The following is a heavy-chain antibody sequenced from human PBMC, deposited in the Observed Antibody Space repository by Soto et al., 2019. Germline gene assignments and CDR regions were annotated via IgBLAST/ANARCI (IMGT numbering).Heavy chain of an antibody. CDR2: IYNSGTT. CDR1: GGSITRGGYY. D-gene: IGHD3-22*01. V-gene: IGHV4-31*11. Sequence: SETLSLTCAVSGGSITRGGYYWSWIRQHPGKGLEWIGYIYNSGTTYYNPSLKSRVTISVDTSKNQFSLKLTSVTAADTAVYYCASQHYYDSSGYYVVYWGQGTLVTVSS. J-gene: IGHJ4*02. CDR3: ASQHYYDSSGYYVVY.